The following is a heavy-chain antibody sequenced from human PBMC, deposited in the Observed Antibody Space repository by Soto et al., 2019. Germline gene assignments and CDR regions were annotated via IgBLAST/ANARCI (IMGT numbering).Heavy chain of an antibody. Sequence: SVKVSCKASGGTFSSYAISWVRQAPGQGLEWMGGIIPISGTANYAQKFQGRVTITADESTSTAYMELSSLRSEDTAVYYCARSQGSSTSLEIYYYYYYGVDVWGQGTTVTVSS. V-gene: IGHV1-69*13. D-gene: IGHD2-2*01. CDR1: GGTFSSYA. CDR2: IIPISGTA. J-gene: IGHJ6*02. CDR3: ARSQGSSTSLEIYYYYYYGVDV.